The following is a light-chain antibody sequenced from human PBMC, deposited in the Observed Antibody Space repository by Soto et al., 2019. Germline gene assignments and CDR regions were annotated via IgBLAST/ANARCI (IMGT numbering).Light chain of an antibody. CDR1: QSITNY. CDR2: AIS. J-gene: IGKJ2*01. Sequence: IQMTQSPSSLSASVGDRVTITCRASQSITNYLNWYQQKPGKAPKLLMYAISTLQSGVPSRFGGSGSGTQFTLTISSLQPDDFATYYCQQSYSTPYTFGQGTKVDI. V-gene: IGKV1-39*01. CDR3: QQSYSTPYT.